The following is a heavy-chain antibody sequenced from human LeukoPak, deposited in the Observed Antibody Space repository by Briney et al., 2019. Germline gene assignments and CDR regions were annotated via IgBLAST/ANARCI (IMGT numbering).Heavy chain of an antibody. CDR1: GYTFTGYY. Sequence: ASVKVSCKASGYTFTGYYMHWVRQAPGQGLEWMGWINPNSGGTNYAQKFQGRVTMTRDTSISTAYMELSRLRSDDTAVYYCARDLYCSGGSCYFSWFDPWGQGTLVTVSS. V-gene: IGHV1-2*02. CDR2: INPNSGGT. J-gene: IGHJ5*02. CDR3: ARDLYCSGGSCYFSWFDP. D-gene: IGHD2-15*01.